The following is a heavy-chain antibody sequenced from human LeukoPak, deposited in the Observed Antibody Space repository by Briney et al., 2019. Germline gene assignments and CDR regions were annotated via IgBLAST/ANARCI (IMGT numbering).Heavy chain of an antibody. CDR3: ARLEKLVPALLEVGPFAY. CDR1: GGSFSGYY. J-gene: IGHJ4*02. Sequence: SETLSLTCAVYGGSFSGYYWSWIRQPPGKGLEWIGEINHSGSTNYNPSLKSRVTISVDTSKNQFSLKLSSVTAADTAVYYCARLEKLVPALLEVGPFAYWARGTLFTSSS. V-gene: IGHV4-34*01. CDR2: INHSGST. D-gene: IGHD2-2*01.